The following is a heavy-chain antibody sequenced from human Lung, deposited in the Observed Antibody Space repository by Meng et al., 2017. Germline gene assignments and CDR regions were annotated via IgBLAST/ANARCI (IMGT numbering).Heavy chain of an antibody. V-gene: IGHV4-4*03. Sequence: PESGPGVLKPPGTMSLTRVVSGGSISSGNWGSWVRQRPGKGLEWIGEIYHSGSTNYNPSLKSRVTISVDKSKNQFSLKLSSVTAADTAVYYCARYLAGGYGDYFDYWGQGTLVTVSS. D-gene: IGHD4-17*01. CDR2: IYHSGST. CDR3: ARYLAGGYGDYFDY. J-gene: IGHJ4*02. CDR1: GGSISSGNW.